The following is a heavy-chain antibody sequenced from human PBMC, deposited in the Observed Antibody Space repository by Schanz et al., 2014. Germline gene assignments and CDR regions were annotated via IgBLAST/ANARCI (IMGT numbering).Heavy chain of an antibody. CDR3: ARGLNSLWSITDY. CDR1: GYTFSGYY. D-gene: IGHD3-10*01. CDR2: INPNSGGT. Sequence: QVQLVQSGAEVKKPGASVKVSCKASGYTFSGYYMHWVRQAPGQGLEWMGWINPNSGGTYYAQKFHGRGTMTRDTSISTAYTELSRLRSDDPAVYYCARGLNSLWSITDYWGQGTLVTVSS. V-gene: IGHV1-2*02. J-gene: IGHJ4*02.